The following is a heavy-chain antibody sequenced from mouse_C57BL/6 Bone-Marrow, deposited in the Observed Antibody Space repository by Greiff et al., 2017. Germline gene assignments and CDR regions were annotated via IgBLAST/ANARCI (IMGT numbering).Heavy chain of an antibody. CDR3: ARGYYSNFHY. CDR1: GYTFTSYW. J-gene: IGHJ2*01. Sequence: QVQLQQPGAELVKPGASVKLSCKASGYTFTSYWMHWVKQRPGQGLEWIGMIHPNSGSTNYNAKFKSKATLTADKSSSTAYMQLSSLTSEDSAVYYWARGYYSNFHYWGQGTTLTGYS. D-gene: IGHD2-5*01. V-gene: IGHV1-64*01. CDR2: IHPNSGST.